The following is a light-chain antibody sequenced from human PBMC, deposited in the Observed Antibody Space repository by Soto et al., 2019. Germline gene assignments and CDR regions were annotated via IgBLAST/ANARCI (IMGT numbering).Light chain of an antibody. CDR2: GAS. V-gene: IGKV3-11*01. Sequence: EVVLTQSATTLSLSPGERATLSCRASQSVSSYLAWYQQKPGQAPRLLIYGASNRATGIPDRFSGSGSGTDFTLTISRLEPEDFAVYYCQQRNNWPPITFGQGTRLEIK. J-gene: IGKJ5*01. CDR3: QQRNNWPPIT. CDR1: QSVSSY.